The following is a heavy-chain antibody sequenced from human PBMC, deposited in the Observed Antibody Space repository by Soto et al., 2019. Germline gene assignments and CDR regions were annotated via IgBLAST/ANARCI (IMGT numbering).Heavy chain of an antibody. CDR3: AKDQRFLEWSDY. Sequence: GGSLRLACAASGFTFSSYAGSWVRQAPGKGLEWVSAISGSGGSTYYADSVKGRFTISRDNSKNTLYLQMNSLRAEDTAVYYCAKDQRFLEWSDYWGQGTLVTVSS. CDR2: ISGSGGST. J-gene: IGHJ4*02. CDR1: GFTFSSYA. D-gene: IGHD3-3*01. V-gene: IGHV3-23*01.